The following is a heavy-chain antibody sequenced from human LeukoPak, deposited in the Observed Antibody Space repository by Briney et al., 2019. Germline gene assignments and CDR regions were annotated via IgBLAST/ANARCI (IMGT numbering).Heavy chain of an antibody. V-gene: IGHV6-1*01. CDR2: TYCRSKWYN. D-gene: IGHD3-10*01. CDR1: GDSVSSNSAA. Sequence: SQTLSLTCDISGDSVSSNSAAWNWIRQSPSRGLEWLGRTYCRSKWYNDYAVSLKSRMTINADTSKNQFSLQLNSVTPEDTAVYYCAKGRWALFDCWGQGTLVIVSS. CDR3: AKGRWALFDC. J-gene: IGHJ4*02.